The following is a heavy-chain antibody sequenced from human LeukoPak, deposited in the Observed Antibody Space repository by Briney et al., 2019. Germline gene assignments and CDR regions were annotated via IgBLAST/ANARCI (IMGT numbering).Heavy chain of an antibody. D-gene: IGHD1-26*01. Sequence: PSETLSLTCTVSGGSISNYYWSWIRQPPGKGLEWIGYIYYSGSTYYNPSLRSRVTISVDTSKNHFSLNLNSVTAADTAVYYCARALSGTYGLFQHWGQGTLVTVSS. CDR3: ARALSGTYGLFQH. J-gene: IGHJ1*01. CDR1: GGSISNYY. V-gene: IGHV4-59*01. CDR2: IYYSGST.